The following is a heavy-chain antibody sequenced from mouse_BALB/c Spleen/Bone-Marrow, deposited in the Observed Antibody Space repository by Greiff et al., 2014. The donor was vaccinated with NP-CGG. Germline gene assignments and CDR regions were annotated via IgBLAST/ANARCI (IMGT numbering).Heavy chain of an antibody. CDR3: ATYYYGYYFDY. Sequence: EVNLVESGAELVKPGASVKLSCTASGFNIKDTYMHWVKQRPEQGLEWIGRIDPANGNTKYDPKFQGKATITADTSSNTAYLQLSSLTSEDTAVYYCATYYYGYYFDYWGQGTTLTVSS. D-gene: IGHD1-2*01. CDR1: GFNIKDTY. CDR2: IDPANGNT. J-gene: IGHJ2*01. V-gene: IGHV14-3*02.